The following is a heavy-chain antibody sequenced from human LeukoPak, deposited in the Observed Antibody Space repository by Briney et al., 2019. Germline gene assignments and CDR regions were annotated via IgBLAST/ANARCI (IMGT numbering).Heavy chain of an antibody. D-gene: IGHD5-24*01. CDR1: GFTFSDYY. CDR3: ARDCLATSYYYYYMDV. Sequence: GGSRRLSCAASGFTFSDYYMSWIRQAPGKGLEWVSYISSSGSTIYYADSVKGRFTISRDNAKNSLYLQMNSLRAEDTAVYYCARDCLATSYYYYYMDVWGKGTTVTVSS. V-gene: IGHV3-11*04. J-gene: IGHJ6*03. CDR2: ISSSGSTI.